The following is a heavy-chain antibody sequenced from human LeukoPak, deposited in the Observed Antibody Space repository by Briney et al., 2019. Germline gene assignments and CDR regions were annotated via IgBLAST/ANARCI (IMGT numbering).Heavy chain of an antibody. CDR1: GGSFSGYY. CDR2: INHSGST. CDR3: ARDRGYGDYSFDY. Sequence: SETLSLTCAVYGGSFSGYYWSWIRQPPGKGLEWIGEINHSGSTNYNPSLKSRVTISVDTSMNQFSLKLSSVTAADTAVYYCARDRGYGDYSFDYWGQGTLVTVSS. J-gene: IGHJ4*02. D-gene: IGHD4-17*01. V-gene: IGHV4-34*01.